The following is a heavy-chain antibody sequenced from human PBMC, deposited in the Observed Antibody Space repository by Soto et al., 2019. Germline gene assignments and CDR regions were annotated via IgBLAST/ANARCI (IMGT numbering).Heavy chain of an antibody. D-gene: IGHD4-17*01. Sequence: QVQLQESGPGLVKPSQTLSLTCTVSGASISSGGYYWSWIRQHPGKGLEWIGYIYYSGGTYYNPSLKRRVTISVDTSKTQFSLRLSSVTAADTAVYYCARRYGDYGFNYWGQGTLVTVSS. CDR3: ARRYGDYGFNY. CDR2: IYYSGGT. V-gene: IGHV4-31*03. J-gene: IGHJ4*02. CDR1: GASISSGGYY.